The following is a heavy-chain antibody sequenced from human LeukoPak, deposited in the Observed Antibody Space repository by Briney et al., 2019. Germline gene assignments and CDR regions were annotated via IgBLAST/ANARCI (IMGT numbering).Heavy chain of an antibody. CDR3: ARGRSGYDY. CDR2: INPNSGGT. CDR1: GYTFTSYD. D-gene: IGHD3-3*01. J-gene: IGHJ4*02. Sequence: GASVTVSCKASGYTFTSYDINWVRQAPGQGLEWMGWINPNSGGTNYAQKFQGRVTMTRDTSISTAYMELSRLRSDDTAVYYCARGRSGYDYWGQGTLVTVSS. V-gene: IGHV1-2*02.